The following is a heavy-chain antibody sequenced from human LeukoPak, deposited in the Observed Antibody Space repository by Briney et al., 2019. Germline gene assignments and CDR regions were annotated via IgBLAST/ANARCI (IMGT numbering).Heavy chain of an antibody. J-gene: IGHJ4*02. CDR3: AREVPIVRGLRWDY. D-gene: IGHD3-10*01. CDR1: GDSISSYY. Sequence: SETLSLICTVSGDSISSYYWNWVRQPPGKGLVWVGYVYYSGSTSCNPSLKSRVTISIDTSKNQFSLKLRSVTAADTAVYYCAREVPIVRGLRWDYWGQGTLVTVSS. V-gene: IGHV4-59*01. CDR2: VYYSGST.